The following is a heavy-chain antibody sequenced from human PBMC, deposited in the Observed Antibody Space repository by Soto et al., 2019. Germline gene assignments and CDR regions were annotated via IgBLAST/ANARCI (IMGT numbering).Heavy chain of an antibody. V-gene: IGHV1-69*06. CDR1: GGTFSSYA. Sequence: SVKVSCKASGGTFSSYAISWVRQAPGQGLEWMGGIIPIFGTANYAQKFQGRVTITADKSTSTAYMELSSLRSEDTAVYYCARDQSLGDTAMCDAFDIWGQGTMVTVSS. J-gene: IGHJ3*02. CDR2: IIPIFGTA. D-gene: IGHD5-18*01. CDR3: ARDQSLGDTAMCDAFDI.